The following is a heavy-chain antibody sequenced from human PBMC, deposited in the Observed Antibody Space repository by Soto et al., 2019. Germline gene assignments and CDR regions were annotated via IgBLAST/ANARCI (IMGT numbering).Heavy chain of an antibody. CDR1: GFTFSSYA. Sequence: SLRLSCAASGFTFSSYAMHWVRQAPGKGLEWVAVISYDGSNKYYADSVKGRFTISRDNSKNTLYLQMNSLRAEDTAVYYCARDNTPGDIVLGPLNYYGMDVWGQGTTVTVSS. CDR3: ARDNTPGDIVLGPLNYYGMDV. V-gene: IGHV3-30-3*01. CDR2: ISYDGSNK. D-gene: IGHD5-12*01. J-gene: IGHJ6*02.